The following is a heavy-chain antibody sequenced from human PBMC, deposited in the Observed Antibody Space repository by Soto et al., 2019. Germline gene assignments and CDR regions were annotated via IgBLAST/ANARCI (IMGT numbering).Heavy chain of an antibody. V-gene: IGHV6-1*01. D-gene: IGHD3-3*01. Sequence: SQTLSLTCAISGDSVSSNSAAWNWIRQSPSRGLEWLGRTYYMSKWYNDYAVSVKSRITINPDTSKNQFSLQLNSVTPEDTAVYYCARDRQTSDFGVVITWFDPWGQGTLVTVSS. CDR2: TYYMSKWYN. CDR1: GDSVSSNSAA. J-gene: IGHJ5*02. CDR3: ARDRQTSDFGVVITWFDP.